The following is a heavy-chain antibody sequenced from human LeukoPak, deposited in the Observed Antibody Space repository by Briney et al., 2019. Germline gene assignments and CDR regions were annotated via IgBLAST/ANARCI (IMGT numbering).Heavy chain of an antibody. J-gene: IGHJ3*02. CDR2: IYYSGST. V-gene: IGHV4-59*08. CDR1: GGSISSYY. CDR3: ARGFDAFDI. Sequence: PSETLSLTCTVSGGSISSYYWSWIRHPPGKGLEWIGYIYYSGSTNYNPSLKSRVTISVDTSKNQFSLKLSSVTAADTAVYYCARGFDAFDIRGQGTMVTVSS.